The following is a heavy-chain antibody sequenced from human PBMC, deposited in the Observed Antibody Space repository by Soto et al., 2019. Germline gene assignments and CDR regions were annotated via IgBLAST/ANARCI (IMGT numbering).Heavy chain of an antibody. J-gene: IGHJ5*02. D-gene: IGHD2-2*01. CDR3: ANGYCSGTCCSTIHYNWFDP. Sequence: GGSLRLSCAASGFTFNNYAMSWVRQAPGKGLEWVSSISNSAEYTYYADSVKGRFTISRDNSKNTLYLQMNSLRAEDTAVYYCANGYCSGTCCSTIHYNWFDPWGQAPLVTVSS. CDR2: ISNSAEYT. V-gene: IGHV3-23*01. CDR1: GFTFNNYA.